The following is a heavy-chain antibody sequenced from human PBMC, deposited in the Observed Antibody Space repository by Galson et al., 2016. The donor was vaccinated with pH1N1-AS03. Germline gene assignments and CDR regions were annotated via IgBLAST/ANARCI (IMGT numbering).Heavy chain of an antibody. J-gene: IGHJ1*01. CDR1: GYTFTNFG. V-gene: IGHV1-18*01. CDR3: ARGDSSGYSYMRRLVR. Sequence: SVKVSCKASGYTFTNFGITWVRQAPGQGLEWMGWISGYNGQTHYAQRFQGRVTLTTDTSTTTAYMELRSLRADDTAVYYCARGDSSGYSYMRRLVRWGQGTLVTVSS. CDR2: ISGYNGQT. D-gene: IGHD3-22*01.